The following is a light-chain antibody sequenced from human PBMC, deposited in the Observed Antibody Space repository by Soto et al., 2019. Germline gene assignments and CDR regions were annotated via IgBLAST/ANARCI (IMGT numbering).Light chain of an antibody. J-gene: IGKJ4*01. CDR1: QSVSSN. CDR3: QQYNNWPALT. V-gene: IGKV3-15*01. CDR2: GAS. Sequence: EIVMTQSPATLSVSPGERATLSCRASQSVSSNLAGYQQKPGQAPRLLIYGASTRATGIPARLSGSGSGTEFTLTISSLQSEDFAVYYCQQYNNWPALTFGGGTKLDIK.